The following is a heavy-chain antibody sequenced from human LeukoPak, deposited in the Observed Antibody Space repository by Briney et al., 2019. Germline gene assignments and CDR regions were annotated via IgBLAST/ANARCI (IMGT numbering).Heavy chain of an antibody. CDR3: ARRRYYDGSGYSE. CDR1: GDSVSRSDSY. D-gene: IGHD3-22*01. V-gene: IGHV4-39*01. J-gene: IGHJ1*01. CDR2: IYYSGRT. Sequence: SETLSLTCSVSGDSVSRSDSYWDWIRQPPGKGLEWIGTIYYSGRTYYSPSLKSRVTMSVDPSNNQLSLNLRSVTAADTALYYCARRRYYDGSGYSEWGQGTLLSVSS.